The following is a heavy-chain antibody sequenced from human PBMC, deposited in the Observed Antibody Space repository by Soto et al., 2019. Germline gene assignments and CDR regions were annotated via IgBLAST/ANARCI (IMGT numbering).Heavy chain of an antibody. CDR1: GGTFSSYA. CDR3: ARRRGGETPPSRDDGGMDV. D-gene: IGHD1-1*01. J-gene: IGHJ6*02. CDR2: IIPIFGTA. Sequence: SVKVSCKASGGTFSSYAISWVRQAPGQGLEWMGGIIPIFGTANYAQKFQGRVTITADESTSTAYMELSSLRSEDTAVYYCARRRGGETPPSRDDGGMDVWGQGTTVTVSS. V-gene: IGHV1-69*13.